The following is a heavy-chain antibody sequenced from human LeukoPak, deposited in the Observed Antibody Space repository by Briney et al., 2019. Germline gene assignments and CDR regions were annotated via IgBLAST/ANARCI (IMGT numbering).Heavy chain of an antibody. CDR1: GFTFSSYS. V-gene: IGHV3-21*01. Sequence: GGSLRLSCAASGFTFSSYSMNWVRQAPGKGLEWVSSISSSSSYIYYADSVKGRFTTSRDNAKNSLYLQMNSLRAEDTAVYYCARDNKNFGIAVAGSWGQGTLVTVSS. CDR3: ARDNKNFGIAVAGS. J-gene: IGHJ5*02. CDR2: ISSSSSYI. D-gene: IGHD6-19*01.